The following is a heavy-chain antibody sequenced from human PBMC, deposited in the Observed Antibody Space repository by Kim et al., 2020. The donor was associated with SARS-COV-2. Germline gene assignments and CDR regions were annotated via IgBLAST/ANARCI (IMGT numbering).Heavy chain of an antibody. CDR3: ARFASFYGYSYGTYYYYGMDV. CDR2: IYYSGST. CDR1: GGSISSGGYY. Sequence: SETLSLTCTVSGGSISSGGYYWSWIRQHPGKGLEWIGYIYYSGSTYYNPSLKSRVTISVDTSKNQFSLKLSSVTAADTAVYYCARFASFYGYSYGTYYYYGMDVWGQGTTVTVSS. V-gene: IGHV4-31*03. D-gene: IGHD5-18*01. J-gene: IGHJ6*02.